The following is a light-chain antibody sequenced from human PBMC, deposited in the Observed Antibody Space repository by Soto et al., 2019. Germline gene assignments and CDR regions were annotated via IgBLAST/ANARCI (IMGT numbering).Light chain of an antibody. Sequence: DIQMTQSPSSLSASVGDRVTITCRASQSISSYLNWYRQKPGKAPKLLIYAASSLQSGVPSRFSGSGSGTDFTLTISSLQPEDFATYYCQQANSFPLTFGGGTKV. J-gene: IGKJ4*01. CDR3: QQANSFPLT. CDR2: AAS. V-gene: IGKV1-39*01. CDR1: QSISSY.